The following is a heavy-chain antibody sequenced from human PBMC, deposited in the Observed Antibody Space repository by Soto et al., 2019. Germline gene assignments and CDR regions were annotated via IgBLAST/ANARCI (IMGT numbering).Heavy chain of an antibody. Sequence: EVQLLESGGGLVQPGGSLRLSCAASGFTFSTSSMSWVRQAPVKGLEWVSAISGDSGAIYYADSVKGRFTISRDNSRYTLYLQMNSLRAEDTALYFCARGGRFTFGFDYWGQGTLISVSS. CDR3: ARGGRFTFGFDY. CDR2: ISGDSGAI. D-gene: IGHD3-16*01. CDR1: GFTFSTSS. J-gene: IGHJ4*02. V-gene: IGHV3-23*01.